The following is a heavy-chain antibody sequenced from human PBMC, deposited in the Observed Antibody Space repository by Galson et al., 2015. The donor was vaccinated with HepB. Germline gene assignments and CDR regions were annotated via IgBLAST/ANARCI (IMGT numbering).Heavy chain of an antibody. CDR3: ATVGWMMTPGFDV. CDR2: VSHDETKK. D-gene: IGHD4-11*01. V-gene: IGHV3-30*02. CDR1: GFAFGAYA. Sequence: SLRLSCAASGFAFGAYAMHWVRQTPVKGLECVAYVSHDETKKHYAGSVQGRFTVSRDNSKDTLFLQMNSLRSDDTALYYCATVGWMMTPGFDVWGRGAMVTVSS. J-gene: IGHJ3*01.